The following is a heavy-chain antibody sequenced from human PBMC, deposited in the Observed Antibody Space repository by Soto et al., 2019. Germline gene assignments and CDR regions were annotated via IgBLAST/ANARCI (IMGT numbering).Heavy chain of an antibody. V-gene: IGHV4-39*01. CDR1: GGSISSSSYY. J-gene: IGHJ4*02. CDR2: VFYSGST. Sequence: QLQLQESGPGLVKPSETLSLTCTVSGGSISSSSYYWGWIRQPPGKGLEWIGNVFYSGSTYYNPSLKSRVTMSVDTSKNQFSLKLSSVTAADTAVYYCASSQRGSYFDYWGQATLVTVSS. CDR3: ASSQRGSYFDY. D-gene: IGHD5-12*01.